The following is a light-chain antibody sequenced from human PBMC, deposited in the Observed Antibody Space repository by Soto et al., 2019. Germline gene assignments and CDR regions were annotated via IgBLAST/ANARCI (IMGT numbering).Light chain of an antibody. CDR2: AAS. J-gene: IGKJ1*01. Sequence: DIQMTQSPPSVSASVGERVTITCRASQGIGSWLAWYQHKAGKAPKLLIYAASSLQSGVPSRFSGSGSGTDFTLTISSLQPEDFATYYCQPANSFPWTFGQGTKVEI. CDR1: QGIGSW. V-gene: IGKV1-12*01. CDR3: QPANSFPWT.